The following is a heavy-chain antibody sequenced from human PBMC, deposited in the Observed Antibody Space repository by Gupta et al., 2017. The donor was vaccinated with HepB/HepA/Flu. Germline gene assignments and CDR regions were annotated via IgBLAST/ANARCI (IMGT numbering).Heavy chain of an antibody. CDR2: ISGSGGNT. J-gene: IGHJ4*02. D-gene: IGHD1-20*01. CDR3: AKDLTGTYGDYFDY. V-gene: IGHV3-23*01. CDR1: GFRFSRYA. Sequence: EVQLLESGGALVQPGGSLRLSCAASGFRFSRYAMSWVRQAPGKGPEWVSEISGSGGNTYYADSVKGRFSISRDNSKSTLYLQMNSLKVEDTAVYYCAKDLTGTYGDYFDYWGQGTPVAVSA.